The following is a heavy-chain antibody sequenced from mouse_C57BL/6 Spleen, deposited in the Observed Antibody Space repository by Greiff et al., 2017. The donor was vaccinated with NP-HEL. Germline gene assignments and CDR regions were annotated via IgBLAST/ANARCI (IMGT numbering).Heavy chain of an antibody. CDR3: ARNDGYYLYYAMDY. Sequence: EVHLVESGGGLVKPGGSLKLSCAASGFTFSDYGMHWVRQAPEKGLEWVAYISSGSSTIYYADTVKGRFTISRDNAKNTLFLQMTSLRSEDTAMYYCARNDGYYLYYAMDYWGQGTSVTVSS. CDR2: ISSGSSTI. J-gene: IGHJ4*01. V-gene: IGHV5-17*01. CDR1: GFTFSDYG. D-gene: IGHD2-3*01.